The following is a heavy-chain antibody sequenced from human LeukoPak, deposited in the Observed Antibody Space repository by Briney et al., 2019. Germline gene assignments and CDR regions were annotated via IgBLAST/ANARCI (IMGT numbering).Heavy chain of an antibody. CDR2: ISAYNGNT. Sequence: ASVKVSCKASGYTFTSYGISWVRQAPGQGLEWMGWISAYNGNTNYAQKLQGRVTITADESTSTAYMELSSLRSEDTAVYYCARYPLRGGSGYRAFDYWGQGTLVTVSS. D-gene: IGHD3-3*01. CDR1: GYTFTSYG. J-gene: IGHJ4*02. CDR3: ARYPLRGGSGYRAFDY. V-gene: IGHV1-18*01.